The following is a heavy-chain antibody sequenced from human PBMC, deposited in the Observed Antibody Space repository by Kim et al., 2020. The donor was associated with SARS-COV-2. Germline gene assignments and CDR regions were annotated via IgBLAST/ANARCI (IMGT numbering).Heavy chain of an antibody. J-gene: IGHJ4*02. CDR1: GFTFSSYA. Sequence: GGSLRLSCAASGFTFSSYAMHWVRQAPGKGLEWVAVISYDGSNKYYADSVKGRFTISRDNSKNTLYLQMNSLRAEDTAVYYCAREGRDCSSTSCYTGAFDYWGQGTLVTVSS. V-gene: IGHV3-30-3*01. D-gene: IGHD2-2*01. CDR2: ISYDGSNK. CDR3: AREGRDCSSTSCYTGAFDY.